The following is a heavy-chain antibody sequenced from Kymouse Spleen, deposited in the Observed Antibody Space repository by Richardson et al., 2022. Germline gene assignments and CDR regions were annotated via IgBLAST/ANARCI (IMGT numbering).Heavy chain of an antibody. D-gene: IGHD3-3*01. CDR1: GFTFSSYW. J-gene: IGHJ4*02. V-gene: IGHV3-7*01. Sequence: EVQLVESGGGLVQPGGSLRLSCAASGFTFSSYWMSWVRQAPGKGLEWVANIKQDGSEKYYVDSVKGRFTISRDNAKNSLYLQMNSLRAEDTAVYYCARDPGYDFAPFDYWGQGTLVTVSS. CDR2: IKQDGSEK. CDR3: ARDPGYDFAPFDY.